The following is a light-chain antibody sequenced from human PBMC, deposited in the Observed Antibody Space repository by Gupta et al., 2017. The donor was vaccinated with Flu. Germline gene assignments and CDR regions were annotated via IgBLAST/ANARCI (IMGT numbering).Light chain of an antibody. CDR2: DIS. J-gene: IGKJ3*01. V-gene: IGKV3-15*01. CDR1: QSVSIN. Sequence: IVMTQSPATLSVSPGERATLSCRASQSVSINLAWYQQKPGQAPRLLIYDISTRVTGVPARFSGSGSGTEFTLTISSLQSEDFAVDYCQQYNNPRTFGPGSKVDFK. CDR3: QQYNNPRT.